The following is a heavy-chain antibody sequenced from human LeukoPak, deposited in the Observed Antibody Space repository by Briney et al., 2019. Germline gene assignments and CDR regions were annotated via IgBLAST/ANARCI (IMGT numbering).Heavy chain of an antibody. CDR3: ARARGDGYNRIYYYYYYMDV. CDR1: GFTFSSYA. V-gene: IGHV3-20*04. Sequence: GGSLRLSCAASGFTFSSYAMSWVRQAPGKGLEWVSGINWNGGSTGYADSVKGRFTISRDNAKNSLYLQMNSLRAEDTALYYCARARGDGYNRIYYYYYYMDVWGKGTTVTVSS. CDR2: INWNGGST. J-gene: IGHJ6*03. D-gene: IGHD5-24*01.